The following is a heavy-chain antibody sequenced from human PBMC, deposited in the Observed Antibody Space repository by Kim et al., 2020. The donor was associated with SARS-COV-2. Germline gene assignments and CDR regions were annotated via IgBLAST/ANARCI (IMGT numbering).Heavy chain of an antibody. Sequence: SVKVSCKASGGTFSSYAISWVRQAPGQGLEWMGGIIPIFGTANYEQKFQGRVTITADKSMITAYMELSILRSEDTAVYYCARDSAAAGTGTLDDWGQGTLVTVSS. CDR3: ARDSAAAGTGTLDD. CDR2: IIPIFGTA. J-gene: IGHJ4*02. CDR1: GGTFSSYA. V-gene: IGHV1-69*06. D-gene: IGHD6-13*01.